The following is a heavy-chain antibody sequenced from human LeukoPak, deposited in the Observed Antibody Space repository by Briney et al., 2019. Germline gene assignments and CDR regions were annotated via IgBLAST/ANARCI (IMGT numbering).Heavy chain of an antibody. CDR2: IYPGDSDT. V-gene: IGHV5-51*01. CDR1: GHSVINYW. J-gene: IGHJ3*02. Sequence: GESLKISCKDSGHSVINYWIAWVRQMPGKGLEWMGIIYPGDSDTRYSPSFQGQVTISADKSISTAYLQWSSLKASDTAMYYCARYRTTVGFDAFDIWGQGTMVTVSS. D-gene: IGHD4-23*01. CDR3: ARYRTTVGFDAFDI.